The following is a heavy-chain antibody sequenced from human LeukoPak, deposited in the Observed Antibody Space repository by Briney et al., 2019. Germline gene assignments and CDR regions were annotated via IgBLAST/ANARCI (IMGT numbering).Heavy chain of an antibody. CDR2: IYYSGST. Sequence: PSETLSLTCTVSGGSISSSSYYWGWIRQPPGKGLEWIGSIYYSGSTYYNPSLKSRVTISVDTSKNQFSPKLSSVTAADTAVYYCARRSMANPFDYWGQGTLVTVSS. V-gene: IGHV4-39*01. CDR3: ARRSMANPFDY. J-gene: IGHJ4*02. CDR1: GGSISSSSYY. D-gene: IGHD2/OR15-2a*01.